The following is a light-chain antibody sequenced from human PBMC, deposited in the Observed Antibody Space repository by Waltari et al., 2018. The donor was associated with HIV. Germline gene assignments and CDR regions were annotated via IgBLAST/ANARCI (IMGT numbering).Light chain of an antibody. CDR1: SSNIGAGYH. J-gene: IGLJ1*01. CDR3: QSHDSSLSDYV. V-gene: IGLV1-40*01. CDR2: GNT. Sequence: QSVLTQPPSVSGAPGQRVTISCTGSSSNIGAGYHVHWYQQLPGTAPKLLIYGNTNRPSGVPDRCSGSKSGTSASLASTGLQAEDEADYHCQSHDSSLSDYVFGTGTKVTVL.